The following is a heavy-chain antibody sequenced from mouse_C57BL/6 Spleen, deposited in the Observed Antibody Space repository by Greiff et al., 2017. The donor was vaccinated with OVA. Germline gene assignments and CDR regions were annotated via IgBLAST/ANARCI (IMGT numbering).Heavy chain of an antibody. V-gene: IGHV1-53*01. Sequence: QVQLKQPGTELVKPGASVKLSCKASGYTFTSYWMHWVKQRPGQGLEWIGNINPSNGGTNYNEKFKSKATLTVDKSSSTAYMQLSSLTSEDSAVYYCAGSSATIVNYWYFDVWGTGTTVTVSS. CDR2: INPSNGGT. D-gene: IGHD2-5*01. CDR1: GYTFTSYW. CDR3: AGSSATIVNYWYFDV. J-gene: IGHJ1*03.